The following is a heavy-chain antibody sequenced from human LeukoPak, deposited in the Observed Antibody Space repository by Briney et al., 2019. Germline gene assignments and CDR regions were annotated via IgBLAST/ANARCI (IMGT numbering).Heavy chain of an antibody. Sequence: GGSLRLSCTASGFTVSSNCMSWVRQAPGKGLEWVSLIYSVGDTYYADSVKGRFTISRDNSKNTLYLQMNSLRAEDTAVYYCARAPRGRDGYNPYYFDYWGQGTLVTFSS. CDR2: IYSVGDT. J-gene: IGHJ4*02. CDR1: GFTVSSNC. V-gene: IGHV3-53*01. D-gene: IGHD5-24*01. CDR3: ARAPRGRDGYNPYYFDY.